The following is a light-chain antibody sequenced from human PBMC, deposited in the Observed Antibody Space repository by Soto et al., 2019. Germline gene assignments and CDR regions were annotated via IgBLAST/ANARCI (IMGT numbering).Light chain of an antibody. CDR2: AAS. CDR3: QQSYSSPCT. J-gene: IGKJ3*01. Sequence: DIQMTQSPSSLSASVGDRVTITCRASQSISSYLNWYQQKPGKAPKLLIYAASILQSGVPSRFSGSGSGTDFTLTISSLQPEDFATYYCQQSYSSPCTFGPGTKVDIK. V-gene: IGKV1-39*01. CDR1: QSISSY.